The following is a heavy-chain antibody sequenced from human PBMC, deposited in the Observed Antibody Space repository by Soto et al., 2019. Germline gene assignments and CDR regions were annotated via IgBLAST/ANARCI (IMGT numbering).Heavy chain of an antibody. J-gene: IGHJ4*02. CDR2: IYFRGTT. V-gene: IGHV4-59*01. Sequence: SETLSLTCTVSGGSISSYYWSWIRQAPGKGLEWIGYIYFRGTTNYNPSLKSRVTMSADTSKNQFSLKLNSVTAADTAVYYCARMNYYDTSGYPFDYWGQGMMVTVS. CDR3: ARMNYYDTSGYPFDY. CDR1: GGSISSYY. D-gene: IGHD3-22*01.